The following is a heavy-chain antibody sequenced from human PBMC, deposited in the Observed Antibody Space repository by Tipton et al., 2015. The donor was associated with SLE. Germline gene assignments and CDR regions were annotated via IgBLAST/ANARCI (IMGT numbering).Heavy chain of an antibody. CDR2: IYYKGRT. Sequence: TLSLTCTVYGGSVNGHYWNWIRQAPGKGLEWIGYIYYKGRTDYKSSLKSRLTISIDTSKNQVSLKLTSVTAADTAVYYCARAPLFGVVTARGPFVYRGGETLLTVSS. CDR3: ARAPLFGVVTARGPFVY. J-gene: IGHJ4*02. D-gene: IGHD3-3*01. CDR1: GGSVNGHY. V-gene: IGHV4-59*08.